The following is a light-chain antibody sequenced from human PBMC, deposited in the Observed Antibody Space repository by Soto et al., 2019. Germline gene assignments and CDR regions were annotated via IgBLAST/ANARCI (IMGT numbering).Light chain of an antibody. Sequence: QLTHSPSTLSGSVWGGVTITCRASQGVSTWLAWYQQRPSQSPKLLVYEASKLQSGVPSRFSASGSVRDFTLTISSLQPEDSATYSCQQYYDFRTFGQGTKVDI. CDR2: EAS. J-gene: IGKJ1*01. CDR3: QQYYDFRT. V-gene: IGKV1-5*03. CDR1: QGVSTW.